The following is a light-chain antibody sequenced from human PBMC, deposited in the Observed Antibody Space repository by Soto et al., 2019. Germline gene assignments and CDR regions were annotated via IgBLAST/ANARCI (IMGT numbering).Light chain of an antibody. V-gene: IGLV1-51*01. CDR2: DND. J-gene: IGLJ3*02. CDR1: SSNIGSSF. Sequence: QSVLTQPPSVSATPGQKITISCSGSSSNIGSSFVSWYQQLPGTAPKLLIYDNDKRPSGIPDRFSGSRSGTSATLDITGLQTGDEADYYCGTWDSSLSARVFGGGTKVTVL. CDR3: GTWDSSLSARV.